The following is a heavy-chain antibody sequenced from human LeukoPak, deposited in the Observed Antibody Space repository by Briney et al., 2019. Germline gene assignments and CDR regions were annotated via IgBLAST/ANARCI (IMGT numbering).Heavy chain of an antibody. CDR2: ISAYNGNI. D-gene: IGHD5-18*01. V-gene: IGHV1-18*01. J-gene: IGHJ6*03. CDR3: ARSGYSYGEYYYYYMDV. Sequence: ASVKVSCKASDYTFTSYGISWVRQAPGQGLEWMGYISAYNGNIYYAQRLQGRVTMTRDTSTSTVYMELSSLRSEDTAVYYCARSGYSYGEYYYYYMDVWGKGTTVTISS. CDR1: DYTFTSYG.